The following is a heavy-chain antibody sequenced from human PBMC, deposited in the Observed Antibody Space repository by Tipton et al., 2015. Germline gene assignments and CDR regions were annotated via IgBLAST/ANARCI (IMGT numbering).Heavy chain of an antibody. V-gene: IGHV3-53*01. CDR3: ATDAQEFSSSRFLRS. CDR2: IYSGGST. D-gene: IGHD3-3*01. Sequence: LSLTCAASGFTVSSNYMSWVRQAPGKGLEWVSVIYSGGSTYYADSVKGRFTISRGNSKNTLYLQMNSLRAEDTAVYYCATDAQEFSSSRFLRSWGQGTLVIVSS. CDR1: GFTVSSNY. J-gene: IGHJ4*02.